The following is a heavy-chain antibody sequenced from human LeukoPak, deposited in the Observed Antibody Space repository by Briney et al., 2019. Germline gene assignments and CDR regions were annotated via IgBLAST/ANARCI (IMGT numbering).Heavy chain of an antibody. V-gene: IGHV1-18*01. CDR1: GYTFTSYG. Sequence: ASVKVSCKASGYTFTSYGISWVRQAPGQGLEWMGWISAYNGNTNYAQKLQGRVTMTTDTSTSTAYMELRSLRSDDTAVYYCARRHRGYSYGHFDYWGQGTLVTVSS. J-gene: IGHJ4*02. D-gene: IGHD5-18*01. CDR2: ISAYNGNT. CDR3: ARRHRGYSYGHFDY.